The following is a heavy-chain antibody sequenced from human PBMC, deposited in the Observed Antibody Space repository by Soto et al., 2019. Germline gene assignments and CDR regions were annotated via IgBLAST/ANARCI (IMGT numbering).Heavy chain of an antibody. CDR3: ARPPYPGCINAVCYPLDY. Sequence: QVQLVQSGAEVKKPGASVKISCKAIGYTFTSYYIDWVPQAPGQGLEGVGIINPNGGSTNYAQKLQGSVTMTTDTSTSTVYMELNSLRYEDTAVYYCARPPYPGCINAVCYPLDYWGQGTLVTVSS. V-gene: IGHV1-46*01. CDR1: GYTFTSYY. CDR2: INPNGGST. J-gene: IGHJ4*02. D-gene: IGHD2-8*01.